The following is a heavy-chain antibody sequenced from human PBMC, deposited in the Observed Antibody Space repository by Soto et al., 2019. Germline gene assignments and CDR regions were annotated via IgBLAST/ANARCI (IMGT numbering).Heavy chain of an antibody. D-gene: IGHD3-22*01. V-gene: IGHV1-69*02. CDR2: IIPILGIA. CDR1: GYTFTSYT. Sequence: SVKVSCKASGYTFTSYTISWVRQAPGQGLEWMGRIIPILGIANYAQKFQGRVTMTEDTSTDTAYMELSSLRSEDTAVYYCVGALRDSSGYYYYFDYWGQGTLVTVSS. CDR3: VGALRDSSGYYYYFDY. J-gene: IGHJ4*02.